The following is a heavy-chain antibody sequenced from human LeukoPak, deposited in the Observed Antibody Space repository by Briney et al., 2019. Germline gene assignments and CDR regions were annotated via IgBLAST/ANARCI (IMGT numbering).Heavy chain of an antibody. J-gene: IGHJ4*02. V-gene: IGHV3-21*06. CDR3: ARGPYSSNWYVDY. D-gene: IGHD6-13*01. CDR2: ISSTSSHI. Sequence: GGSLRLSCAASGFIFSSYTMHWVRQAPGKGLEWVSLISSTSSHINYADSVKGRFTISRDSAKNSLYLQMNSLRAEDTAVCYCARGPYSSNWYVDYWGQGTLVTVAS. CDR1: GFIFSSYT.